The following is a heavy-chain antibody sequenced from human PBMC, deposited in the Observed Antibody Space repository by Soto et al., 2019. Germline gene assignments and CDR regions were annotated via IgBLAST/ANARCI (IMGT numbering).Heavy chain of an antibody. Sequence: PSETLSLTCTVSGGSISSYYWSWIRQPPGKGLEWIGYIYYSGSTNYNPSLKSRVTISVDTSKNQFSLKLSSVTAADTAVYYCARGWYDILTGYRLKYFDYWGQGTLVTGSA. V-gene: IGHV4-59*01. D-gene: IGHD3-9*01. CDR3: ARGWYDILTGYRLKYFDY. CDR1: GGSISSYY. CDR2: IYYSGST. J-gene: IGHJ4*02.